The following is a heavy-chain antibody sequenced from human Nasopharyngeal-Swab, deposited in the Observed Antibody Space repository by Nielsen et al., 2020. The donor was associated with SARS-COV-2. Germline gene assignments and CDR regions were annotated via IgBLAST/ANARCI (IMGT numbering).Heavy chain of an antibody. CDR2: IKTNADGRTT. D-gene: IGHD3-10*01. V-gene: IGHV3-15*01. Sequence: WIRQPPGKGPEWLGRIKTNADGRTTEYAGRAQGRFSISRDDSKNTVYLQLNSLTTEDTAVYYCTTWGDRWGQGTLVTVSS. CDR3: TTWGDR. J-gene: IGHJ4*02.